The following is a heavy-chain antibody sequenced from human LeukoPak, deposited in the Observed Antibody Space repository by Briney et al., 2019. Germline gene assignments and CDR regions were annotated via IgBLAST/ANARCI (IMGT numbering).Heavy chain of an antibody. V-gene: IGHV1-69*01. CDR2: IIPIFGTA. Sequence: ASVKVSCKASGGTFGSYAISWVRQAPGQGLEWMGGIIPIFGTANYAQKFQGRVTITADESTSTAYMELSSLRSEDTAVYCCARDRTDNIVVVPAAYWGQGTLVTVSS. J-gene: IGHJ4*02. CDR1: GGTFGSYA. CDR3: ARDRTDNIVVVPAAY. D-gene: IGHD2-2*01.